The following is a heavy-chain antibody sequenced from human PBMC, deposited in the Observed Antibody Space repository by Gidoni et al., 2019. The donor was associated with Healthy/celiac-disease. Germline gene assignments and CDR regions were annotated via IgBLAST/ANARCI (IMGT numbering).Heavy chain of an antibody. Sequence: EVQLVESGGVVVQPGGSLRLSCAASGFTFDDYTMHWVRQAPGKGLEWVSLMSWDGGSTYYADAVKGRFTISRDNSKNSLYLQMNSLRTEDTALYYCAKDMRKGAARRIAGMDVWGQGTTVTVSS. J-gene: IGHJ6*02. V-gene: IGHV3-43*01. CDR3: AKDMRKGAARRIAGMDV. CDR1: GFTFDDYT. D-gene: IGHD6-6*01. CDR2: MSWDGGST.